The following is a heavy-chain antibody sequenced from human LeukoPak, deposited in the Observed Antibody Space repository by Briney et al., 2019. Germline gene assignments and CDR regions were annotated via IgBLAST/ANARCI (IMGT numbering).Heavy chain of an antibody. J-gene: IGHJ4*02. CDR3: AKDRPKYYGSNGHYFRRDGDY. V-gene: IGHV3-23*01. CDR2: TSGDGGAT. CDR1: GFTFSSYA. D-gene: IGHD3-22*01. Sequence: GGSLRLSCAASGFTFSSYAMSWVRQSTGKGLEWVSSTSGDGGATYYSNSVKGRFTISRDNSRNTLYLLMNSLRAEDTAVYYCAKDRPKYYGSNGHYFRRDGDYWGQGPLVTVSS.